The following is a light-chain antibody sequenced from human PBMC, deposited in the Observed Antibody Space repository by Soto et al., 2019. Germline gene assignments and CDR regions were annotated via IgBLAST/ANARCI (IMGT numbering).Light chain of an antibody. CDR3: QQRHMWPIT. Sequence: IVLTQSPGTLSLSPWERATLSCRASQSVSNNYLAWYQQKPGQAPRLLIYGASNRATGIPDRFSGSGSGTDFTLTISSLEPEDSAVYYCQQRHMWPITFGQGTRLE. V-gene: IGKV3D-20*02. J-gene: IGKJ5*01. CDR1: QSVSNNY. CDR2: GAS.